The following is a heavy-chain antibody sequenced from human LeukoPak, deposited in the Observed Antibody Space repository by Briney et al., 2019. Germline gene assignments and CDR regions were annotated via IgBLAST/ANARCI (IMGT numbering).Heavy chain of an antibody. CDR2: IRYDGSNE. V-gene: IGHV3-30*02. Sequence: PGGSLRLSCAASGFTFSSYGMHWVRQAPGKGLEWAALIRYDGSNEYYADSVKGRFTISRDDSKNTLYLQMNSLRAEDTAEYYCAKDRGTYCSGGSCYSYDYWGQGTLVTVSS. CDR3: AKDRGTYCSGGSCYSYDY. J-gene: IGHJ4*02. CDR1: GFTFSSYG. D-gene: IGHD2-15*01.